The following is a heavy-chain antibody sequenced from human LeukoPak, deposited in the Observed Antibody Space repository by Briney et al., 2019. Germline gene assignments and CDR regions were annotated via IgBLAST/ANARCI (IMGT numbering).Heavy chain of an antibody. V-gene: IGHV3-15*01. J-gene: IGHJ4*02. CDR2: IKSKTDGGTT. CDR3: TTDRGGSSWPDY. D-gene: IGHD6-13*01. Sequence: GGSLRLSCAASGFTFSNAWMSWVRQAPGKGLEWVGRIKSKTDGGTTDYAAPVKGRFTISRDDSKNTLYLQMNSLKTEDTAVYYCTTDRGGSSWPDYWGQGTLVTVSS. CDR1: GFTFSNAW.